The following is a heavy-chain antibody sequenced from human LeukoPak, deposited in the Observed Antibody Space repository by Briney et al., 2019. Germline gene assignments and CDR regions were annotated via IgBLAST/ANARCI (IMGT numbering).Heavy chain of an antibody. V-gene: IGHV4-34*01. CDR2: INHSGST. Sequence: PSETLSLTCAVYGGSFSGYYWSWIRQPPGKGLEWIGEINHSGSTNYNPSLKSRVTISVGTSKNQFSLKLSSVTAADTAVYYCARGNSGPGYWGQGTLVTVSS. CDR3: ARGNSGPGY. J-gene: IGHJ4*02. D-gene: IGHD1-26*01. CDR1: GGSFSGYY.